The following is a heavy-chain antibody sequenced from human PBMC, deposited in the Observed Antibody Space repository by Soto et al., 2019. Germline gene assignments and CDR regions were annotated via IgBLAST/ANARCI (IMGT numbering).Heavy chain of an antibody. CDR3: ARDLGYCRSATCPRECFAP. V-gene: IGHV1-18*01. J-gene: IGHJ5*02. Sequence: QVQLVQSGAEVKKPGTSVKVSCTASGYTFSSHGISWVRQAPGQGLQWIGWVSGDNGNTNYAKSLQGRVTMTTDTSTNTGHMELRSLRSDDTAVSSCARDLGYCRSATCPRECFAPWGQGTLVIVSS. D-gene: IGHD2-2*01. CDR2: VSGDNGNT. CDR1: GYTFSSHG.